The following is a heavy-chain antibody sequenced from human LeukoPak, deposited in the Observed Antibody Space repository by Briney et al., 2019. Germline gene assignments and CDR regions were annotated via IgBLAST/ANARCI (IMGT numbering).Heavy chain of an antibody. Sequence: GGSLRLSCPASGFTLRRYWMSWVRQAPGKGLEGVANIKQDGSEKYYVDSVKGRFTISRDNGKKSLYLHMNSLRAEDTAVYYCATSGWYFFDSWGQGTLVTVSS. J-gene: IGHJ4*02. CDR1: GFTLRRYW. D-gene: IGHD6-19*01. CDR2: IKQDGSEK. CDR3: ATSGWYFFDS. V-gene: IGHV3-7*01.